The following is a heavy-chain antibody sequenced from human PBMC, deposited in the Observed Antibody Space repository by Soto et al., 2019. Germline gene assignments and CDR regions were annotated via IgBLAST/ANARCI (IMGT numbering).Heavy chain of an antibody. Sequence: SGPTLVKPTQTLTLTCTFSGFSLSTSGVGVGWIRQPPGKALEWLALIYWNDDKRYSPSPKSRLTITKDTSKNQVVLTMTNMDPVDTATYYCAQTYYDILTGYPIGGALDYWGQGTLVTVSS. V-gene: IGHV2-5*01. J-gene: IGHJ4*02. CDR1: GFSLSTSGVG. D-gene: IGHD3-9*01. CDR2: IYWNDDK. CDR3: AQTYYDILTGYPIGGALDY.